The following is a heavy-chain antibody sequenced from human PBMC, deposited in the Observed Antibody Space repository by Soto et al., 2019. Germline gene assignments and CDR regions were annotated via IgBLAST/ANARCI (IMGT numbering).Heavy chain of an antibody. CDR1: GYTFTGYY. CDR2: INPNSGGT. CDR3: ARVIAARRYYYYYVMDF. V-gene: IGHV1-2*02. D-gene: IGHD6-6*01. Sequence: QVQLVQSGAEVKKPGASVKVSCKASGYTFTGYYMHWVRQAPGQGLEWMGWINPNSGGTNYAQKFQGSVTMTRVISISTGYMALSRLRSDDTALYYYARVIAARRYYYYYVMDFWVQGTTVTVSS. J-gene: IGHJ6*02.